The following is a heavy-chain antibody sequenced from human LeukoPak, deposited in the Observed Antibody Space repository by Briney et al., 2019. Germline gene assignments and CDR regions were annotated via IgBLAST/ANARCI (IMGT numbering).Heavy chain of an antibody. D-gene: IGHD2-15*01. CDR3: ARGCTDNICYSNY. V-gene: IGHV3-30-3*01. CDR1: GFTFRSYA. CDR2: ISSDGNTQ. Sequence: GGSLRLSCAASGFTFRSYAVHWVRQPPGKGLEWVAVISSDGNTQFYADSVKGRFTISRDNAKNTLYLQMNSLRAEDSAVYYCARGCTDNICYSNYWGQGTLVTVST. J-gene: IGHJ4*02.